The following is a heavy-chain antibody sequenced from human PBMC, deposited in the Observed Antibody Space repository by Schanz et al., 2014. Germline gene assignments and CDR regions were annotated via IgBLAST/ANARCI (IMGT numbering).Heavy chain of an antibody. J-gene: IGHJ4*02. CDR2: IIPSLGLA. CDR1: GGTFNSYT. V-gene: IGHV1-69*08. CDR3: ARDFSAYVGNYFDY. D-gene: IGHD5-12*01. Sequence: QVQLVQSGAEVKKPGSSMKVSCKASGGTFNSYTISWVRQAPGQGLEWMGRIIPSLGLAKYEQKFQDKVTITADTSTTTAYMELSGLRSEDTAVYYCARDFSAYVGNYFDYWGQGTLVTVSS.